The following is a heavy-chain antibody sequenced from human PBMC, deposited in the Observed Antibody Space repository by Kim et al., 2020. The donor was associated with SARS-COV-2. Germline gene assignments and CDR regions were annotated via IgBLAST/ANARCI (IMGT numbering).Heavy chain of an antibody. Sequence: DSVKGRFTISRDNSKNTVYLQMNNLRVEDTDVYYCAKDSRLSSSGYEIDNWGQGTLVTVSS. CDR3: AKDSRLSSSGYEIDN. V-gene: IGHV3-23*01. D-gene: IGHD3-22*01. J-gene: IGHJ4*02.